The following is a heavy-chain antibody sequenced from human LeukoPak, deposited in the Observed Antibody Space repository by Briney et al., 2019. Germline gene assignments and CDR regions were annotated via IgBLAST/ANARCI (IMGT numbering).Heavy chain of an antibody. J-gene: IGHJ3*02. CDR1: GGSISSSTYY. Sequence: PSETLSLTCTVSGGSISSSTYYWGWIRQPPGKGLEWIVSIYYNANTYYNPSLKSRVTISVDTSKNQFSLKLTSVTAADTAVYYCARDPDGGSAFDIWGQGTMVTVSS. V-gene: IGHV4-39*07. CDR2: IYYNANT. D-gene: IGHD2-15*01. CDR3: ARDPDGGSAFDI.